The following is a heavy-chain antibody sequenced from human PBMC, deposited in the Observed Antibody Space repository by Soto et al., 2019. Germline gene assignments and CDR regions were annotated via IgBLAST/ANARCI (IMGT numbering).Heavy chain of an antibody. V-gene: IGHV1-18*04. Sequence: ASVKVSCKASGYTYTSYGISWVRQAPGQGLEWMGWISAYNGNTNYAQKLQGRVTMTTDTSTSTAYMELRSLRSDDTAVYYCARGYYDSSGYYFPFPNFDYWGQGTLVTVSS. CDR1: GYTYTSYG. CDR2: ISAYNGNT. CDR3: ARGYYDSSGYYFPFPNFDY. J-gene: IGHJ4*02. D-gene: IGHD3-22*01.